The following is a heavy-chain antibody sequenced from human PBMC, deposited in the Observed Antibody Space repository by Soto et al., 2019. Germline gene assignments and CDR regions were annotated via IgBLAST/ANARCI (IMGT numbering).Heavy chain of an antibody. V-gene: IGHV4-34*01. CDR2: INHSGST. CDR1: GGSFSGYY. J-gene: IGHJ4*02. CDR3: AREATPRVGPFLDCSGDDDVSYYLDY. Sequence: PSETLSLTCAVYGGSFSGYYWSWIRQPPGKGLEWIGEINHSGSTNYNPSLKSRVTISVDTSKNQFSLKLSSVTAADTAVYYCAREATPRVGPFLDCSGDDDVSYYLDYWGQGTQVTVSS. D-gene: IGHD2-15*01.